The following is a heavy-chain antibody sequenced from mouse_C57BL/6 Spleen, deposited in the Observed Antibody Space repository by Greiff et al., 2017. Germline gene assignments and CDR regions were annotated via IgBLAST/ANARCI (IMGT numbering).Heavy chain of an antibody. CDR3: ARRAYYSNPAWFAY. Sequence: QVQLKESGAELVRPGTSVKVSCKASGYAFTNYLIEWVKQRPGQGLEWIGVINPGSGGTNYNEKFKGKATLTVDKSSSTAYMQLSSLTSEDSAVYFCARRAYYSNPAWFAYWGQGTLVTVSA. CDR2: INPGSGGT. D-gene: IGHD2-5*01. CDR1: GYAFTNYL. J-gene: IGHJ3*01. V-gene: IGHV1-54*01.